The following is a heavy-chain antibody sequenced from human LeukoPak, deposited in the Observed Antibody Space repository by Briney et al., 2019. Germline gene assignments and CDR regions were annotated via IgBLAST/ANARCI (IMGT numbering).Heavy chain of an antibody. CDR2: IYWDDDK. CDR1: GFSLSTSGVG. Sequence: SGPTLVKPTQTLTLTCTFSGFSLSTSGVGVGWIRQPPGKAPEWLALIYWDDDKRYSPSLKSRLTITKDTSKNQVVLTMTNMDPVDPATNFRGKRRRGGGFDYWGQGTLVTVSS. J-gene: IGHJ4*02. D-gene: IGHD3-10*01. CDR3: GKRRRGGGFDY. V-gene: IGHV2-5*02.